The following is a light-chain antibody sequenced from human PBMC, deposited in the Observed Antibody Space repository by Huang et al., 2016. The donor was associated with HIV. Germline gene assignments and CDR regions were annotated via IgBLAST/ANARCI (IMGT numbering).Light chain of an antibody. V-gene: IGKV1-39*01. CDR2: AAS. CDR3: QQSYSTPRT. Sequence: TQSPSSLSASVGDRVTITCRASQSISSYLNWYQQKPGKAPKLLIYAASSLQSGVPSRFSGSGSGTDFTLTISSLQPEDFATYYCQQSYSTPRTFGQGTKVEIK. J-gene: IGKJ1*01. CDR1: QSISSY.